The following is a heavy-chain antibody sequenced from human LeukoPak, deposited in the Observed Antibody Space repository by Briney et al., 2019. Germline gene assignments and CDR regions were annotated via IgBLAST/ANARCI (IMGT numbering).Heavy chain of an antibody. CDR3: ARGPMTIITL. D-gene: IGHD4-11*01. J-gene: IGHJ1*01. V-gene: IGHV3-30-3*01. CDR1: GFTFSSYA. Sequence: QPGRSLRLSCAASGFTFSSYAMHWVRQAPGKGLEWVAVISYDGSNKYYADSVKGRFTISRDNSKNTLYLQMNSLRAEDTAVHYCARGPMTIITLGGQGTLVTVSS. CDR2: ISYDGSNK.